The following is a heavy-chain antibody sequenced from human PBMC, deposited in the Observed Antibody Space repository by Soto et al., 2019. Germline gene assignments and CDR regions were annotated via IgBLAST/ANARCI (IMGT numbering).Heavy chain of an antibody. CDR1: GGSISSYY. CDR2: IYYRGST. Sequence: QVQLQESGPGLVKPSETLSLTCTVSGGSISSYYWSWTRQPPGKGLEWIGYIYYRGSTNYNPSLKSRVTISVDTSKNQFSLKLSSVTAADTAMYYCARFNWYFDLWGRGTLVTVSS. J-gene: IGHJ2*01. V-gene: IGHV4-59*01. CDR3: ARFNWYFDL.